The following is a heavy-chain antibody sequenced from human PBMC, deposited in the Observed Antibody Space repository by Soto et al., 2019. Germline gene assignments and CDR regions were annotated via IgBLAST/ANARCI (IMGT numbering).Heavy chain of an antibody. CDR3: ARDARGYSYGWTRVFDY. Sequence: SVKVSCKASGGTFSSYAISWVRQAPGQGLEWMGGIIPIFGTANYAQKFQGRVTITADESTSTAYMELSSLRSEDTAVYYCARDARGYSYGWTRVFDYWGQGTLVTVSS. D-gene: IGHD5-18*01. V-gene: IGHV1-69*13. CDR1: GGTFSSYA. CDR2: IIPIFGTA. J-gene: IGHJ4*02.